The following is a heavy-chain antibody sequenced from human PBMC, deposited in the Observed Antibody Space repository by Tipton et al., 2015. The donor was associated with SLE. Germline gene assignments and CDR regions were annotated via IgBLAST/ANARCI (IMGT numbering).Heavy chain of an antibody. CDR2: IYYSGST. CDR1: GGSISSYY. J-gene: IGHJ4*02. V-gene: IGHV4-59*12. Sequence: TLSLTCTVSGGSISSYYWSWIRQPPGKGLEWIGYIYYSGSTNYNPSLKSRVTISVDTSKNQFSLKLTSVTAADTAVYYCARAIGANYFHFWGQGILVTVSS. D-gene: IGHD3-16*01. CDR3: ARAIGANYFHF.